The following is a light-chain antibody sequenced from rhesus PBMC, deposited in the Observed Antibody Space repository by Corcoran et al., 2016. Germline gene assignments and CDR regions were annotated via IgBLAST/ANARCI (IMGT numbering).Light chain of an antibody. CDR3: QQHNSYPLT. CDR1: QGISSY. V-gene: IGKV1-25*01. Sequence: DIQMTQSPSSLSASVGDRVTITCRASQGISSYLAWYQQKPGKAPNLLIYAASTLQSGVPSRFSGSGSGTDFTLTISSLQPEDFATDYCQQHNSYPLTFGEGTKVELK. CDR2: AAS. J-gene: IGKJ4*01.